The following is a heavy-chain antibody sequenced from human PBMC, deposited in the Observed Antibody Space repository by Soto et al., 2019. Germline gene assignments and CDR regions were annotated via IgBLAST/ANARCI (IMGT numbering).Heavy chain of an antibody. D-gene: IGHD3-3*01. V-gene: IGHV4-34*01. J-gene: IGHJ6*03. CDR3: ARLPVHYDFWSGAVSFYYYMDV. CDR2: INHSGST. CDR1: GGSFSGYY. Sequence: PSETLSLTCAVYGGSFSGYYWSWIRQPPGKGLEWIGEINHSGSTNCNPSLKSQVTISVDTSKNQFSLKLSSVTAADTAVYYCARLPVHYDFWSGAVSFYYYMDVWGKGTTVTVSS.